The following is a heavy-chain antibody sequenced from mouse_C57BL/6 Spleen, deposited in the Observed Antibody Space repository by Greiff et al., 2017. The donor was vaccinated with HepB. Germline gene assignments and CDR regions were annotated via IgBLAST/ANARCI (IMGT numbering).Heavy chain of an antibody. Sequence: DVKLQESEGGLVQPGSSMKLSCTASGFTFSDYYMAWVRQVPEKGLEWVANIHYDGSSTYYLDSLKSRFIISRDNAKNILYLQMSSLMSEDTATSYCARAYGSSYGYFDVWGTGTTVTVSS. D-gene: IGHD1-1*01. CDR1: GFTFSDYY. V-gene: IGHV5-16*01. CDR2: IHYDGSST. CDR3: ARAYGSSYGYFDV. J-gene: IGHJ1*03.